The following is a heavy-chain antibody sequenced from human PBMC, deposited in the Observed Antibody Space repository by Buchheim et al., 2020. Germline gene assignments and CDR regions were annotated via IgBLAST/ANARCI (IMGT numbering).Heavy chain of an antibody. V-gene: IGHV5-51*01. D-gene: IGHD5-18*01. Sequence: EVQLVQSGAEVKRPGESLKISCQGSGYSFTGAYIAWVRQMPGKGLEWMGNIYPGVSYTAYNPSFQGQVTMSVDKSIRTAYLQWYSLKASDSAVYYCARRVRDSSGYNFDFWGQGTL. CDR1: GYSFTGAY. CDR3: ARRVRDSSGYNFDF. CDR2: IYPGVSYT. J-gene: IGHJ4*02.